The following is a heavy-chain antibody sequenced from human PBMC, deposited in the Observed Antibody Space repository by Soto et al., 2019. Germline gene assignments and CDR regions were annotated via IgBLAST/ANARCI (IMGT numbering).Heavy chain of an antibody. V-gene: IGHV4-39*01. CDR2: IYYSGST. J-gene: IGHJ5*02. CDR3: ATQEVGGSYVYTFDP. CDR1: GGSITSSIYY. D-gene: IGHD1-26*01. Sequence: PPDTLSLTCTVPGGSITSSIYYWGWIRQPPGKGLEWIGSIYYSGSTYYNPSLKSRVTISVDTSKNQFSLKLSSVTAADTAVYYCATQEVGGSYVYTFDPWGQGTLVTVSS.